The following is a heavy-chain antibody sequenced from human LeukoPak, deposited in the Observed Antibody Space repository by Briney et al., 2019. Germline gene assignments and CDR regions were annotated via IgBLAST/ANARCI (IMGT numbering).Heavy chain of an antibody. D-gene: IGHD3-22*01. CDR1: GFXFSSYS. Sequence: GGSLRLSCAASGFXFSSYSINWVRQAPGKGLEWVSSISSSSSYIYYADSVKGRFTISRDNAKNSLYLQMNSLRAEDTAVYYCARIDLYYYDSSGYYYSYWGQGTLVTVSS. CDR2: ISSSSSYI. V-gene: IGHV3-21*01. CDR3: ARIDLYYYDSSGYYYSY. J-gene: IGHJ4*02.